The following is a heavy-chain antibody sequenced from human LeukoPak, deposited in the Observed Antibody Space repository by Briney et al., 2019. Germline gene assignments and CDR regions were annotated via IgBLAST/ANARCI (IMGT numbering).Heavy chain of an antibody. J-gene: IGHJ4*02. D-gene: IGHD4-17*01. CDR2: IRNNGDRK. V-gene: IGHV3-23*01. CDR3: AKVRSEGIGQPLVFDS. Sequence: GRSLRLSCAASGFTFHTYGMNWVRQPPGKGLEWVSGIRNNGDRKYYADSVKGRFTVSRDNSENTLYLQMNSLRVEDTAIYYCAKVRSEGIGQPLVFDSWGQGTLVTVSS. CDR1: GFTFHTYG.